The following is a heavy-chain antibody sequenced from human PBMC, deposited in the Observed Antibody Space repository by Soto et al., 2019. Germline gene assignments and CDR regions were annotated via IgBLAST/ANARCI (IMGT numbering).Heavy chain of an antibody. J-gene: IGHJ4*02. V-gene: IGHV3-48*02. Sequence: EVQLVESGGGLVQPGGSLRLSCAASGFTFSSYSMNWVRQAPGKGLEWISYMNSGSNVIYYADSVMGRFTISRDNAKNSLFLQLNSLRDEDTALYYCAKVAYYYDSSGYYLDYWGQGTRVTVSS. CDR2: MNSGSNVI. CDR3: AKVAYYYDSSGYYLDY. D-gene: IGHD3-22*01. CDR1: GFTFSSYS.